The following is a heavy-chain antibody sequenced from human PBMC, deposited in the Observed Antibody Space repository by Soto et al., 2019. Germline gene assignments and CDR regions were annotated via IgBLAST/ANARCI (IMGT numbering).Heavy chain of an antibody. CDR2: IYHSGRN. CDR3: ARGGQYNWNYGWFDP. J-gene: IGHJ5*02. D-gene: IGHD1-7*01. Sequence: PSETLSLTCAVSDYSIISGYYWAWIRQPPGKGLEWIGSIYHSGRNFYNPSLKSRVTISVDTSKNQFSLRLSSVTAADTAVYYCARGGQYNWNYGWFDPWGQGTLVTVSS. CDR1: DYSIISGYY. V-gene: IGHV4-38-2*01.